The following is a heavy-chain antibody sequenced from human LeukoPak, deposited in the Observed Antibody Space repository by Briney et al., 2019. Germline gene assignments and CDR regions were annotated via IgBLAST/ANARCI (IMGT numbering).Heavy chain of an antibody. D-gene: IGHD6-13*01. CDR3: ARDDSSSRSIDY. CDR1: GGSFSGYY. V-gene: IGHV4-34*01. Sequence: PSETLSLTCAVYGGSFSGYYWSWIRQPPGKGLEWIGEINHSGSTNYNPSLKSRVTISVDTSKNQFSLKLSSVTAADTAVYYCARDDSSSRSIDYWGQGTLVTVSS. CDR2: INHSGST. J-gene: IGHJ4*02.